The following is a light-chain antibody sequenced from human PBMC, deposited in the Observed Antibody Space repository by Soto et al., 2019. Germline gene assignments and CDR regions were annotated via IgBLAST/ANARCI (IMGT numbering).Light chain of an antibody. CDR2: GAS. Sequence: DVQMNQYPSTLSASVGDSVPVTCRASQSIGTWLAWYQQKPGTAPKLLIDGASSLETGVSSRFSGSGSGTKFTLTITSLHPDDFATYYCQQYATYSPEWTLRHATK. J-gene: IGKJ1*01. CDR3: QQYATYSPEWT. CDR1: QSIGTW. V-gene: IGKV1-5*01.